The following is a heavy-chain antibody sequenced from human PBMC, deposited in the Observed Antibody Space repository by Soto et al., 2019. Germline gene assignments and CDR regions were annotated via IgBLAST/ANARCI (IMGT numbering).Heavy chain of an antibody. CDR3: ARDRGRPYDSSGYYFYFDY. Sequence: GGSLRLSCAASGFTFSSYSMNWVRQAPGKXLEWVSYISSSNSTIYYADSVKGRFTISRDNAKNSLYLQMNSLRDEDTAVYYCARDRGRPYDSSGYYFYFDYWGQGTQVTVSS. J-gene: IGHJ4*02. CDR1: GFTFSSYS. V-gene: IGHV3-48*02. D-gene: IGHD3-22*01. CDR2: ISSSNSTI.